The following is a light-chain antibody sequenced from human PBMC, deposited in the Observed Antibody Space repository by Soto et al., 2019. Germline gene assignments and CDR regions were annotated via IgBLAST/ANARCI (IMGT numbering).Light chain of an antibody. CDR2: GAS. J-gene: IGKJ5*01. Sequence: IEMTQSPATLSLAPWERVTLSCRASESVSTNLAWYQQKAGQAPRLLIYGASTRATGIPARFSGSGSGTDFTLTIASLEPEDSAIYFCQQRSSWPPTFGQGTRLEIK. V-gene: IGKV3-11*01. CDR3: QQRSSWPPT. CDR1: ESVSTN.